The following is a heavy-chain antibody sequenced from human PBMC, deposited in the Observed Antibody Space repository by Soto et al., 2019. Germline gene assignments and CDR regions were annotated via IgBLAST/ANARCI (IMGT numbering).Heavy chain of an antibody. CDR3: ARGPNDSVYYGMDV. CDR1: GGSISSGGYS. J-gene: IGHJ6*02. CDR2: IYHSGST. Sequence: SETLSLTCAVSGGSISSGGYSWSWIRQPPGKGLEWIGYIYHSGSTYYNPSLKSRVTISVDRSKNQFSLKLSSVTAADTAVYYCARGPNDSVYYGMDVWGQGTTVT. D-gene: IGHD3-10*01. V-gene: IGHV4-30-2*01.